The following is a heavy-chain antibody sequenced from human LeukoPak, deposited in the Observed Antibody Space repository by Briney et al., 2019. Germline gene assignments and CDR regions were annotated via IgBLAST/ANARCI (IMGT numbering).Heavy chain of an antibody. D-gene: IGHD5-12*01. CDR3: ARDRWLDDDAFDI. V-gene: IGHV3-7*01. CDR1: GFTFSSYW. CDR2: VRQDGSDK. J-gene: IGHJ3*02. Sequence: GGSLRLSCAASGFTFSSYWMSWVRQAPGKGLEWVANVRQDGSDKYYADSVKGRFAISKDNAENSLFLQMNSLRAEDTAVYYCARDRWLDDDAFDIWGQGTMVTVSS.